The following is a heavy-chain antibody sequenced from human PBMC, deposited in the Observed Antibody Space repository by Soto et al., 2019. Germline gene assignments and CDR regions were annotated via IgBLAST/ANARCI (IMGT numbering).Heavy chain of an antibody. CDR3: AFQRLRRSAFDI. CDR1: GGSISSYY. Sequence: QVQLQESGPGLVKPSETLSLTCTVSGGSISSYYWSWIRQPPGKGLEWIGYIYYSGSTNYNPSLKSRVTISVDTSKNQFSLKLSSVTAADTAVYYCAFQRLRRSAFDIWGQGTMVTVSS. D-gene: IGHD4-17*01. CDR2: IYYSGST. J-gene: IGHJ3*02. V-gene: IGHV4-59*01.